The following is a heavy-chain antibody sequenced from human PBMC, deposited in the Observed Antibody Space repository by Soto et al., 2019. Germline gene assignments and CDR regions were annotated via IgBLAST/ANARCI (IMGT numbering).Heavy chain of an antibody. CDR2: TNPSGGST. J-gene: IGHJ4*02. V-gene: IGHV1-46*03. Sequence: ASVKVSCKASGYTFTSYYMHWVRQAPGQGLEWMGITNPSGGSTSYAQKFQGRVTMTRDTSTSTVYMELSSLRSEDTAVYYFARDLLFNSLERRVVYFDYWGQGTLVTVSS. CDR1: GYTFTSYY. CDR3: ARDLLFNSLERRVVYFDY. D-gene: IGHD1-1*01.